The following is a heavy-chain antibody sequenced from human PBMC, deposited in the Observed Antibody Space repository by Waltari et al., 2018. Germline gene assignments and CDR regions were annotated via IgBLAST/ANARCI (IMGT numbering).Heavy chain of an antibody. CDR1: GGSISSYY. CDR2: IYYSGST. J-gene: IGHJ6*04. Sequence: QVQLQESGPGLVKPSETLSLTCTVSGGSISSYYWSWIRQPPGKGLEWIGYIYYSGSTNYNPSLKSRVTISVDTSKNQFSLKLSSVTAADTAVYYCAREYRYSNPPSPMDVWGKGTTVTVSS. V-gene: IGHV4-59*01. CDR3: AREYRYSNPPSPMDV. D-gene: IGHD5-18*01.